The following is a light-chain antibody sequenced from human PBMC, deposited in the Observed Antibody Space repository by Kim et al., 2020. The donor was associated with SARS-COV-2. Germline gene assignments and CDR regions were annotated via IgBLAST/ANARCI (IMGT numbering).Light chain of an antibody. V-gene: IGLV3-19*01. CDR1: SLRSHY. CDR2: AAN. Sequence: SSELTQDPAVSVALGQTVRITCQGDSLRSHYASWYQQKPGQAPVLVIYAANNRPAGIPDRFSGSTSGNTASLTITGAQAEDEAEYYCNSRDDNDNSFVFATGTKVTVL. J-gene: IGLJ1*01. CDR3: NSRDDNDNSFV.